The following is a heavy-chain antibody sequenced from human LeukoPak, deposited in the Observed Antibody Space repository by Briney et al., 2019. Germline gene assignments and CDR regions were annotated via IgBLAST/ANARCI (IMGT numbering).Heavy chain of an antibody. D-gene: IGHD3-3*01. CDR2: IYTSGST. CDR1: GGSLSSGSYY. Sequence: PSQTLSLTCTVSGGSLSSGSYYWSWIRQPAGKGLEWIGRIYTSGSTNYNPSLKSRVTLSVDTSKNQFSLRLSSVTAADTAVYYCARDHKDYDFSAPSLYYYYMDVWGKGTTVTVSS. CDR3: ARDHKDYDFSAPSLYYYYMDV. V-gene: IGHV4-61*02. J-gene: IGHJ6*03.